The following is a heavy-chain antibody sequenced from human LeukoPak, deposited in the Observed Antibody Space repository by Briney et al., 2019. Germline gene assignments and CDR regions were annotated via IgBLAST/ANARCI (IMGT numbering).Heavy chain of an antibody. CDR1: GCSISSYY. J-gene: IGHJ3*02. CDR2: IYYSGST. D-gene: IGHD4-23*01. CDR3: ARGGTAVIAPYAFDI. Sequence: SETLSLTCTGSGCSISSYYWSWIRQPPGKGLEWIVDIYYSGSTNYNHSVKSRVAMSVDTSTKQFYLKLSSLTAADTAVYYCARGGTAVIAPYAFDIWGQGTMVTVSS. V-gene: IGHV4-59*01.